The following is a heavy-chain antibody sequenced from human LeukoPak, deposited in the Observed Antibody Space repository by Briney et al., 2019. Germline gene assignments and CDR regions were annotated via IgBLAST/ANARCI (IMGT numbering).Heavy chain of an antibody. J-gene: IGHJ4*02. D-gene: IGHD3-10*01. CDR1: GGSISSYY. Sequence: SETLSLTCTVSGGSISSYYWSWIRQPPGKGLEWIGYIHTSGSTNYNPFLKSRVTISVDTSKNQFSLKLSSVTAADTAVYYCARGSSHGSGSKYYFDYWGQGTLVTVSS. CDR3: ARGSSHGSGSKYYFDY. V-gene: IGHV4-4*09. CDR2: IHTSGST.